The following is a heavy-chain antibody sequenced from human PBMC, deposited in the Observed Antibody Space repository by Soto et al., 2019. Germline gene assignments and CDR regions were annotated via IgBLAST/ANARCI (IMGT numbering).Heavy chain of an antibody. D-gene: IGHD1-26*01. CDR2: IRSKTNNYAK. CDR3: RRGPIGMWEIVGGADD. Sequence: EVQLVESGGGLVQPGGSLKLSCAVSGLNVAGCAMHWVRQSPGKGLEWVGRIRSKTNNYAKEYAASVNGRFTISRDDSHDTTDLRMNRLKNEDTAMYFCRRGPIGMWEIVGGADDWGKGTLVTVS. J-gene: IGHJ4*02. CDR1: GLNVAGCA. V-gene: IGHV3-73*02.